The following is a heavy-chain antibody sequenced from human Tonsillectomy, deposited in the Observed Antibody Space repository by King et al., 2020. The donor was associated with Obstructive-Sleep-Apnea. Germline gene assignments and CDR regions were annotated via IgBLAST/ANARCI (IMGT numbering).Heavy chain of an antibody. CDR2: IYYSGST. Sequence: VQLQESGPGLVKPSETLSLTCTVSGGSIRSYYWSWIRQPPGKGLEWSGKIYYSGSTNYKPSLKSRITIPVDTSKNQFSLKLSSVTAADTAVYYCARSSRAGQALDGADWFDPWGQGTLVTVSS. CDR3: ARSSRAGQALDGADWFDP. D-gene: IGHD1-1*01. V-gene: IGHV4-59*01. J-gene: IGHJ5*02. CDR1: GGSIRSYY.